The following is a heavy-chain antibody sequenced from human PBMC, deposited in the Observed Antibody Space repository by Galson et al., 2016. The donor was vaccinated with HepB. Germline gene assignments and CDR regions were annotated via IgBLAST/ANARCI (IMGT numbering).Heavy chain of an antibody. CDR3: AKDRSYGYFGSDGMDV. D-gene: IGHD5-18*01. V-gene: IGHV3-30*18. CDR2: ISYDGRNK. J-gene: IGHJ6*02. Sequence: SLRLSCAASGFTFSSYGMHWVRQAPGKGLEWVAGISYDGRNKYYADSVKGRFTISRDNSKNTLYLQMNSLRAEDTAVYYCAKDRSYGYFGSDGMDVWGQGTTVTVSS. CDR1: GFTFSSYG.